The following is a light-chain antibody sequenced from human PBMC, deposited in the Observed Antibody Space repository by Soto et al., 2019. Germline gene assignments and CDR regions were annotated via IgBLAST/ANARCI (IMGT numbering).Light chain of an antibody. CDR2: GAS. CDR1: QSVSSN. J-gene: IGKJ4*01. V-gene: IGKV3-15*01. Sequence: EIVMTQSPATLSVSPGERATLSCRASQSVSSNLAWYQQKPGQAPRLLIYGASTRATGIPARFSGSGSGTEFTLTISSLQSEDFAVYYCPQYNNWPPLNFGGGTKVEIK. CDR3: PQYNNWPPLN.